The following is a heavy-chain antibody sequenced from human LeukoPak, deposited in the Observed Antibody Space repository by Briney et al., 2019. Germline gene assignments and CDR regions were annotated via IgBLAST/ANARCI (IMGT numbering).Heavy chain of an antibody. Sequence: SETLSLTCTVYGGSFSGYYWSWIRQPPGKGLEWIGKINHSGSTNYNPSLKSRVTISVDTSKNQFSLKLSSVTAADTAVYYCATRRRYRDYWGQGTLVTVSS. V-gene: IGHV4-34*01. CDR1: GGSFSGYY. D-gene: IGHD1-14*01. CDR3: ATRRRYRDY. J-gene: IGHJ4*02. CDR2: INHSGST.